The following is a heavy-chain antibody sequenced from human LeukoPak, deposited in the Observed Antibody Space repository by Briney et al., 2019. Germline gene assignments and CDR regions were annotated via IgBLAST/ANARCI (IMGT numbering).Heavy chain of an antibody. D-gene: IGHD6-13*01. CDR2: IYYSGST. J-gene: IGHJ4*02. Sequence: SETLSLTCSVSGGSISSSSYYWGWIRQPPGKGLEWIGSIYYSGSTYYNPSLKSRVTISVDTSKNQFSLKLSSVTAADTAVYYCARDRGIAAYFDYWGQGTLVTVSS. CDR3: ARDRGIAAYFDY. CDR1: GGSISSSSYY. V-gene: IGHV4-39*07.